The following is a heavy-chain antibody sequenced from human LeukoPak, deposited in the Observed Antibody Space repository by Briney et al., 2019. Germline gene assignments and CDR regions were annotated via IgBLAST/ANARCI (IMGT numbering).Heavy chain of an antibody. J-gene: IGHJ5*02. D-gene: IGHD3-22*01. CDR1: CHIFTYYV. Sequence: VSMKGSCKASCHIFTYYVFNWVRPAPAQALEWIGWISAYNGNIKYAQKLQRRVTMTPDTSTSTAYMELRSLALYQPAVYYCARRVSSMIVVVSNWFDAWGQRTLVTASS. V-gene: IGHV1-18*01. CDR3: ARRVSSMIVVVSNWFDA. CDR2: ISAYNGNI.